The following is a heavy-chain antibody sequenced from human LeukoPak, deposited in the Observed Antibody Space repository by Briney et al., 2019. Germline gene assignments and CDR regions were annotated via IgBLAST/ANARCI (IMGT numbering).Heavy chain of an antibody. CDR2: ISDDGSNI. V-gene: IGHV3-30-3*01. CDR1: GFTFSSYS. CDR3: ARESVFDS. Sequence: GGSLRLSCAASGFTFSSYSMNWVRQAPGKGLEWVAVISDDGSNIYYADSVKGRFTISRDNSKNTLYLQMNSLGGEDTSVYYCARESVFDSWGQGTLVTVSS. J-gene: IGHJ4*02.